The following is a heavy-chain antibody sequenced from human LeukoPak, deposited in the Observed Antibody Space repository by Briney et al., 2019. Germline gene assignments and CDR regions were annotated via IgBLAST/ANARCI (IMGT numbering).Heavy chain of an antibody. Sequence: GGSLRLSCAASGFTFSAYWMTWVRQAPGKGLAWVANIIEGGDVKYYVGSVKGRFTISRDNTKNSLYLQMTSLRADDTAVYYCARVGKNGWDFDHWGQGTLVTVSS. CDR1: GFTFSAYW. CDR3: ARVGKNGWDFDH. CDR2: IIEGGDVK. V-gene: IGHV3-7*01. J-gene: IGHJ4*02. D-gene: IGHD6-19*01.